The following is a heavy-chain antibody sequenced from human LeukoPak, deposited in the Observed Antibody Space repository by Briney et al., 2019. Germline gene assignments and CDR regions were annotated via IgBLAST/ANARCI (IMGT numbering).Heavy chain of an antibody. D-gene: IGHD5-18*01. CDR3: ARRGHGYGSPFDY. J-gene: IGHJ4*02. CDR1: GGSISSYY. V-gene: IGHV4-59*01. CDR2: IYYSGST. Sequence: IPSETLSLTCTVSGGSISSYYWSWIRQPPGKGLEWIGYIYYSGSTNYNPSLKSRVTISVDTSKNQFSLKLSSVTAADTAVYYCARRGHGYGSPFDYWGQGTLVTVSS.